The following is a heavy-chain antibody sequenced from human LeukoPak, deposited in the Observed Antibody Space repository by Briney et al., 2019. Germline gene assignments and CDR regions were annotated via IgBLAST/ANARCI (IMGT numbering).Heavy chain of an antibody. CDR3: VRDRYYGMDV. J-gene: IGHJ6*02. CDR2: INHDGSTT. CDR1: GFTFSSSW. Sequence: GGSLRLSCAASGFTFSSSWMHWVRQAPGKGLVWVSRINHDGSTTNYVDSVKGRFTISRDNAKNTLCLQMNSLRAEDAAVFYCVRDRYYGMDVWGQGTTVTVSS. V-gene: IGHV3-74*01.